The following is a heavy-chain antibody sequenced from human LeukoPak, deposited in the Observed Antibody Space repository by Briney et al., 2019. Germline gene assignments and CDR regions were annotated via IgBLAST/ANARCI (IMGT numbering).Heavy chain of an antibody. CDR3: ARDLSYDSSGYYYYNWFDP. CDR2: IYTSGST. Sequence: SETLSLTCAVYGGSFSSYYWSWIRQPAGKGLEWIGRIYTSGSTNYNPSLKSRVTMSVDTSKNQFSLKLSSVTAADTAVYYCARDLSYDSSGYYYYNWFDPWGQGTLVTVSS. V-gene: IGHV4-4*07. J-gene: IGHJ5*02. CDR1: GGSFSSYY. D-gene: IGHD3-22*01.